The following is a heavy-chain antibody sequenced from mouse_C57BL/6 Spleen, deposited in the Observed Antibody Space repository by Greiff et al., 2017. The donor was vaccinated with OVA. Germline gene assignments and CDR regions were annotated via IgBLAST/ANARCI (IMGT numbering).Heavy chain of an antibody. CDR2: IDPSDSET. V-gene: IGHV1-52*01. CDR1: GYTFTSYW. Sequence: QVQLKQPGAELVRPGSSVKLSCKASGYTFTSYWMHWVKQRPIQGLEWIGNIDPSDSETHYNQKFKDKATLTVDKSSSTAYMQLSSLTSEDSAVYYCAREDRGAWFAYWGQGTLVTVSA. CDR3: AREDRGAWFAY. J-gene: IGHJ3*01.